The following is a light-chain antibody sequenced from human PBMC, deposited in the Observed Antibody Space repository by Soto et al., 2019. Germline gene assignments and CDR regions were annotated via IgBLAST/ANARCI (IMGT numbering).Light chain of an antibody. Sequence: DIQMTQSPSSVSASVGDRVTITCRASQAIDSWLAWYQQKPGEAPKLLIFTGSLLHSGVPPRFSGSRSGTDFTRTISSLQPEDFAAYYCQQTLSFPPTFGQGTKV. CDR1: QAIDSW. V-gene: IGKV1-12*01. CDR3: QQTLSFPPT. J-gene: IGKJ1*01. CDR2: TGS.